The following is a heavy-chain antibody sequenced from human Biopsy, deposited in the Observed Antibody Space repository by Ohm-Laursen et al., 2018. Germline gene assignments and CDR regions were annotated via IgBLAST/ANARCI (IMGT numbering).Heavy chain of an antibody. CDR2: IDPKTGGT. V-gene: IGHV1-2*02. J-gene: IGHJ4*02. CDR1: GCTFTGDY. CDR3: AKDLLEWSVPS. D-gene: IGHD3-3*01. Sequence: GASVKVSCKASGCTFTGDYIHWVRQAPGQGLEWMGWIDPKTGGTEYAQKFRGRVTMTRDTSISTMYMDLSSLRSDDTAVYYCAKDLLEWSVPSWGQGTLVTVSS.